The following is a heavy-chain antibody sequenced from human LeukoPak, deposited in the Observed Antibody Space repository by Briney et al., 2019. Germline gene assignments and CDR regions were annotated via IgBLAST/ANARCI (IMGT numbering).Heavy chain of an antibody. CDR3: AKGGYTTWFDP. Sequence: GGSLRLSCAASGFTFREYMMSWVRQAPGKGLEWVSNIRSNGRDTYYIDSVKGRFTISRDNSKNTVNLEMSSLRVEDTGVYYCAKGGYTTWFDPWGQGTLVTVSS. V-gene: IGHV3-23*01. D-gene: IGHD2-15*01. CDR1: GFTFREYM. J-gene: IGHJ5*02. CDR2: IRSNGRDT.